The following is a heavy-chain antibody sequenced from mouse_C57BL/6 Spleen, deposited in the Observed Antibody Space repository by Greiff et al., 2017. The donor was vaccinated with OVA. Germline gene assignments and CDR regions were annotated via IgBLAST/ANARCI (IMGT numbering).Heavy chain of an antibody. V-gene: IGHV3-6*01. J-gene: IGHJ3*01. D-gene: IGHD3-3*01. Sequence: EVKLVESGPGLVKPSQSLSLTCSVTGYSITSGYYWNWIRQFPGNKLEWMGYISYDGSNNYNPSLKNRISITRDTSKNQFFLKLNSVTTEDTATYYCASSGTGAWFAYWGQGTLVTVSA. CDR1: GYSITSGYY. CDR2: ISYDGSN. CDR3: ASSGTGAWFAY.